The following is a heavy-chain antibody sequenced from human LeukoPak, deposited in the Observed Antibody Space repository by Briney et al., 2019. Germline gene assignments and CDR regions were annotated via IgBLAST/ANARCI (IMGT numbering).Heavy chain of an antibody. CDR2: IYYSGST. D-gene: IGHD3-3*01. CDR1: GGSISSGDYY. CDR3: APLSTIFGVVYYYMDV. Sequence: SETLSLTCTVSGGSISSGDYYWSWIRQPPGKGLEWIGSIYYSGSTYYNPSLKSRVTISVDTSKNQFSLKLSSVTAADTAVYYCAPLSTIFGVVYYYMDVWGKGTTVTVSS. V-gene: IGHV4-39*01. J-gene: IGHJ6*03.